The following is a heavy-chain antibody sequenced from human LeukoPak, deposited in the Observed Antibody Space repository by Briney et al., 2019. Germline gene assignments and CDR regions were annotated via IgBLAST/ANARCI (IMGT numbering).Heavy chain of an antibody. CDR2: ISAYNGNT. Sequence: ASVKVSCKASGYTFINYGISWVRQAPGQGLEWMGWISAYNGNTNSAQKLQGRVTVTTDTSTSTAYMELRSLRSDDTAVYYCARAPLGYYGSDWGQGTLVTVSS. CDR1: GYTFINYG. J-gene: IGHJ4*02. CDR3: ARAPLGYYGSD. D-gene: IGHD3-10*01. V-gene: IGHV1-18*01.